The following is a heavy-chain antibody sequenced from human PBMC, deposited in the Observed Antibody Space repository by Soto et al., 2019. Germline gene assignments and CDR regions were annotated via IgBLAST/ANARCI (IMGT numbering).Heavy chain of an antibody. CDR2: IIPIFGTP. J-gene: IGHJ4*02. CDR1: GGSFSSYA. D-gene: IGHD6-6*01. CDR3: AREYRSSSGRFDN. Sequence: KVSCKASGGSFSSYAISWVRQAPGQGLEWMGGIIPIFGTPSYAQKFQGRVTITTDESTSTAYIELSSLRSEDTAVDYCAREYRSSSGRFDNWGQGTLVTVSS. V-gene: IGHV1-69*05.